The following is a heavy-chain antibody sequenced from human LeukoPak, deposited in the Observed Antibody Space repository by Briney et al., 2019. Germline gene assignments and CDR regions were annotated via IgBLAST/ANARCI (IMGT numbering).Heavy chain of an antibody. D-gene: IGHD1-26*01. V-gene: IGHV4-59*08. J-gene: IGHJ4*02. CDR1: GGSISSYY. CDR3: AKQWELLFDY. Sequence: PSETLSLTCTVSGGSISSYYWSWIRQPPGKGLEWIGYIYYSGSTYYNPSLKSRVTISVDTSKNQFSLKLSSVTAADTAVYYCAKQWELLFDYWGQGTLVTVSS. CDR2: IYYSGST.